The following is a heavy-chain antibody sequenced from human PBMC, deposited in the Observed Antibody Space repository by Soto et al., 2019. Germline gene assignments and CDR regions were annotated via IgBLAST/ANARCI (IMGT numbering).Heavy chain of an antibody. CDR3: ASGRDYGEEDDY. CDR1: GGTFSSYA. D-gene: IGHD4-17*01. Sequence: QVQLVQSGAEVKKPGSSVKVSCKASGGTFSSYAISWVRQAPGQGLEWMGGIIPIFGTANYAQKFQGRVTITAEESTRTAYMELSSRRSEDTAVYYCASGRDYGEEDDYWVQGTLVTVSS. J-gene: IGHJ4*02. V-gene: IGHV1-69*12. CDR2: IIPIFGTA.